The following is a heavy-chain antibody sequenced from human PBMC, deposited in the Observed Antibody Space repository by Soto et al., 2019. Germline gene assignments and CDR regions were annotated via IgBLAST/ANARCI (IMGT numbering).Heavy chain of an antibody. V-gene: IGHV3-53*02. CDR3: AILSD. CDR1: GFTVSSNY. J-gene: IGHJ4*02. D-gene: IGHD3-3*01. Sequence: EVQLVETGGGLIQPGGSLRLSCAASGFTVSSNYMNWVRQAPGKGLEWLSIIYSDGTTYYADSVKGRFTISRDNFENTLYLQMNNLRVEDTAVYYCAILSDWGQGTLVTVSS. CDR2: IYSDGTT.